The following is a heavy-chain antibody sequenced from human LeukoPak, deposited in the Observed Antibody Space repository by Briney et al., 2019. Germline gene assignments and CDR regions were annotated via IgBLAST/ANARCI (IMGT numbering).Heavy chain of an antibody. CDR2: IYYSGST. V-gene: IGHV4-59*12. J-gene: IGHJ4*02. CDR1: GGSISSYY. Sequence: SETLSLTCTVSGGSISSYYWSWIRQPPGKGLEWIGYIYYSGSTYYNPSLKSRVTISVDTSKNQFSLKLSSVTAADTAVYYCASRLWFGELLIDYWGQGTLVTVSS. CDR3: ASRLWFGELLIDY. D-gene: IGHD3-10*01.